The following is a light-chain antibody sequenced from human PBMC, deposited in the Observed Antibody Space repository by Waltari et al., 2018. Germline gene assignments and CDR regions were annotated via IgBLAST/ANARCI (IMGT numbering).Light chain of an antibody. J-gene: IGLJ2*01. Sequence: QVMVTQSPYASASLGASVKLTCTLISGHSSYAIAWHQQQPEKGPRFLMNLNSDSSPTKGGGIPVRFPGSSSGAERCHAIASLRSEDESAYSGQTWGTGMRVFGGGTKLTVL. CDR2: LNSDSSP. V-gene: IGLV4-69*01. CDR3: QTWGTGMRV. CDR1: SGHSSYA.